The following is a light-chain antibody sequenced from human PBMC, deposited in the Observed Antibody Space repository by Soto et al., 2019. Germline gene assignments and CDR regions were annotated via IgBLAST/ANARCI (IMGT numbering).Light chain of an antibody. CDR3: SSYATSSPVV. CDR1: SSDVGGYNY. J-gene: IGLJ2*01. CDR2: DVN. V-gene: IGLV2-14*03. Sequence: QSALTQPASVSGSPGQSITISCTGTSSDVGGYNYFSWYQQHPGKAPKLMIYDVNNRPPGVSNRFSGSKSGYTTSLTISGLQADDEAHYYCSSYATSSPVVFGRGTKVTVL.